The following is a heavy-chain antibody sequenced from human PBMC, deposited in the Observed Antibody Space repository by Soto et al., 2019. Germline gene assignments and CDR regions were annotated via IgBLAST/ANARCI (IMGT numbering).Heavy chain of an antibody. CDR1: GFTFDGYA. Sequence: SLRLSCAASGFTFDGYAMHGVRQAPGKGLEWVSGIRWNSGSIGYADSVKGLVTISIDNAKNSLYLQMNSLRAKDTALYYCAKGYYLGIAVAGRGYFDYWGQGTLVTVSS. CDR2: IRWNSGSI. J-gene: IGHJ4*02. V-gene: IGHV3-9*01. CDR3: AKGYYLGIAVAGRGYFDY. D-gene: IGHD6-19*01.